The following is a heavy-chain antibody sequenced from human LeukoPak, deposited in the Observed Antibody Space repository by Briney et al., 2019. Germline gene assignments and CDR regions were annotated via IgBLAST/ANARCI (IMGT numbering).Heavy chain of an antibody. CDR2: IYYSGST. V-gene: IGHV4-30-4*01. Sequence: SQTLSLTCTVPGGSISSGDYYWSWIRQPPGKGLEWIGYIYYSGSTYYNPSLKSRVTISVDTSKNQFSLKLSSVTAADTAVYYCARAKGVVVVPAAIRVGDWFDPWGQGTLVTVSS. CDR1: GGSISSGDYY. CDR3: ARAKGVVVVPAAIRVGDWFDP. D-gene: IGHD2-2*02. J-gene: IGHJ5*02.